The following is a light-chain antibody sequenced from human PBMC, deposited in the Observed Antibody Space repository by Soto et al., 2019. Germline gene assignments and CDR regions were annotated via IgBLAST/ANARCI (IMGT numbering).Light chain of an antibody. J-gene: IGLJ3*02. CDR3: QTWGAGIRV. CDR2: LNSDGSH. V-gene: IGLV4-69*01. Sequence: QPVLTQSPAASASLGASVTLTCTLSGGHSRNAIAWHQQQPEKGPRYLMKLNSDGSHTRGDGVPDRFSGSSSGAERYLTISSLQSEDEADYYCQTWGAGIRVFGGGTKLTVL. CDR1: GGHSRNA.